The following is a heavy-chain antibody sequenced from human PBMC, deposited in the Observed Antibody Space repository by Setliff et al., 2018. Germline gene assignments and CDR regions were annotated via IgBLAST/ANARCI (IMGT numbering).Heavy chain of an antibody. Sequence: ASVKVSCKASGYTFTNYDINWVRQATGQGLEWMGWMNPNSGNTGYAQKFQGRVTMTRDTSISTAYMELSRLRSDDTAVYYCAREEVGRYSSGWYISSDNWFDPWGQGTLVTVSS. V-gene: IGHV1-8*02. J-gene: IGHJ5*02. D-gene: IGHD6-19*01. CDR3: AREEVGRYSSGWYISSDNWFDP. CDR1: GYTFTNYD. CDR2: MNPNSGNT.